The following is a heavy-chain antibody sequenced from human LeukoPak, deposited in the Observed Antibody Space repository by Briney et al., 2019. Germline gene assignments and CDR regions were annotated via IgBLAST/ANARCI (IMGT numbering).Heavy chain of an antibody. Sequence: ASVKVSCKASGYTFTSYGISWVRQAPGQGLEWMGWISAYNGNTNYAQKLQGRVTMTTDTSTCTAYMELRSLRSDDTAVYYCARTVITIFGVVIIPETPLDYWGQGTLVTVSS. CDR3: ARTVITIFGVVIIPETPLDY. J-gene: IGHJ4*02. CDR1: GYTFTSYG. CDR2: ISAYNGNT. D-gene: IGHD3-3*01. V-gene: IGHV1-18*01.